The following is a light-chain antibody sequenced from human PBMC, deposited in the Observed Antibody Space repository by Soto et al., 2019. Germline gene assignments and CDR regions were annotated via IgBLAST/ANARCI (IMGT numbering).Light chain of an antibody. J-gene: IGLJ2*01. CDR3: AAWDDSLNGVV. V-gene: IGLV1-44*01. CDR1: TSNIGRNT. Sequence: QSVLTKPPSASGTPGQRVTISCSGSTSNIGRNTVHWYQQLPGTAPKLLIYSNNQRPSGVPDRFSGSKSGTSASLAISGLQSEDEADYYCAAWDDSLNGVVFGGGTKVTVL. CDR2: SNN.